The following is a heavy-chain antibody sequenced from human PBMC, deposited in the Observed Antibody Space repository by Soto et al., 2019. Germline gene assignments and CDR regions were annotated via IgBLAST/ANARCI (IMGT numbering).Heavy chain of an antibody. V-gene: IGHV3-30*04. Sequence: PGGSLRLSCAASAFTCSFYAMHWVRQAPGKGLEWVAVISYNGRNKHYVDSVKGRFTISRDNSQDTLYLQMDSLRPDDTAVYYCARQAKIGDRSQFYFDSWGQGTLVTVSS. CDR3: ARQAKIGDRSQFYFDS. D-gene: IGHD3-16*01. CDR2: ISYNGRNK. CDR1: AFTCSFYA. J-gene: IGHJ4*02.